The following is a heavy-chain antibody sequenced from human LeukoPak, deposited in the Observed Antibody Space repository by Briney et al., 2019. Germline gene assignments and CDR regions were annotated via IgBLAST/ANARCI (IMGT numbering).Heavy chain of an antibody. D-gene: IGHD3-3*01. CDR2: INSDGSNT. CDR3: ATNYDFWSENY. V-gene: IGHV3-74*01. Sequence: GGSLRLSCAASGFTFSNYWMHWVRQAPGKGLVWVSRINSDGSNTNYADSVEGRFTISRDNAKDTLYLQMDSLRAEDTAVYYCATNYDFWSENYWGQGTLVTVSS. CDR1: GFTFSNYW. J-gene: IGHJ4*02.